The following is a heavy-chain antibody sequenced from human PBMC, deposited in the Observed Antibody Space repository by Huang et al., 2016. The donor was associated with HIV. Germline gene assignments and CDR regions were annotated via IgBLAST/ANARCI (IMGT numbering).Heavy chain of an antibody. V-gene: IGHV1-3*04. CDR3: ARVLWFGATLDGFDI. J-gene: IGHJ3*02. D-gene: IGHD3-10*01. CDR1: GYTFNTYG. CDR2: MNTGKGNT. Sequence: QVNLVQSGAEVKKPGASVKVSCKASGYTFNTYGIHWVRQAPGQRLEWMGWMNTGKGNTKYSQSFQGRLTITRDTFATTVYMDLSSLTSEDTAVYYCARVLWFGATLDGFDIWGQGITVTVSS.